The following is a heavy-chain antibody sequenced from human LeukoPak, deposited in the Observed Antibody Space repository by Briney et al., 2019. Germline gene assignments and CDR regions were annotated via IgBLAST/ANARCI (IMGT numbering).Heavy chain of an antibody. J-gene: IGHJ3*02. CDR1: GGSITSDSDY. CDR3: AREDGYNMDDAFDI. Sequence: SDTLSLTCTLSGGSITSDSDYWGWIRQPPGKGLEWIGSVYYSGSTFHNPSLRSRVTLSVDTSKNQFSLRLRSVTAADTAVYYCAREDGYNMDDAFDIWGQGTMVSVSS. CDR2: VYYSGST. D-gene: IGHD5-24*01. V-gene: IGHV4-39*01.